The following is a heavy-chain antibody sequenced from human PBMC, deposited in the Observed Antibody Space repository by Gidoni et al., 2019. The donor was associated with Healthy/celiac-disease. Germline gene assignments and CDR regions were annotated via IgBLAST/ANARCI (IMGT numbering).Heavy chain of an antibody. Sequence: EVQLVESGGDLLQPGGSLRLSCAASGFTVSSNYMSWVRQAPGKGLEWVSVIYSGGSTYYADSVKGRFTISRDNSKNTLYLQMNSLRAEDTAVYYCARESRVLSRRLLDIWGQGTMVTVSS. CDR1: GFTVSSNY. J-gene: IGHJ3*02. D-gene: IGHD2-2*01. CDR2: IYSGGST. V-gene: IGHV3-53*01. CDR3: ARESRVLSRRLLDI.